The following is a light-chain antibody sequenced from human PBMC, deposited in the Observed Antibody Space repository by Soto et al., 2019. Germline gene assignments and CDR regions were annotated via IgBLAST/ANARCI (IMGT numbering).Light chain of an antibody. CDR3: QQYSSYYRP. V-gene: IGKV1-9*01. J-gene: IGKJ1*01. CDR1: QDISDY. CDR2: AAS. Sequence: DIQLTQSPSFLSASVGDRVTITCRASQDISDYLAWYQQRPGKAPKLLIYAASTLQSGVPSRFSGSGSGTEFTLTITGLQPDDSATYYCQQYSSYYRPFGQGTKVDIK.